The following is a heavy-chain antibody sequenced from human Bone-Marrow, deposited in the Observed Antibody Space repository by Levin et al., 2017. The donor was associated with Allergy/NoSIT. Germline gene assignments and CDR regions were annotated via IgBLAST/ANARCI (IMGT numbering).Heavy chain of an antibody. CDR1: GFTFDDHA. V-gene: IGHV3-9*01. J-gene: IGHJ6*02. D-gene: IGHD3-22*01. Sequence: GGSLRLSCAASGFTFDDHAMHWVRQAPGKGLEWVAGISWNSGSIGYADSVKGRFTISRDNTKNSLYLQMDSLRPEDTAFYYCVKDMRGNYYDSGGYSSILREYYYGMDVWGQGTTVTVSS. CDR2: ISWNSGSI. CDR3: VKDMRGNYYDSGGYSSILREYYYGMDV.